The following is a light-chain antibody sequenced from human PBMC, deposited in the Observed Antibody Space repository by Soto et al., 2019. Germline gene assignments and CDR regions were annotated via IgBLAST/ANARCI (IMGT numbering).Light chain of an antibody. CDR1: QSVSSSY. J-gene: IGKJ1*01. CDR2: GAS. CDR3: EQYGRSPRT. V-gene: IGKV3-20*01. Sequence: EIVLTQSPGTPSLSPGERATLSCRASQSVSSSYLAWYQQKPGQAPRLLIYGASSRATGIPDRFSGSGSGTDFTLTISRLEPEDFAGYYCEQYGRSPRTFGQGTKVEIK.